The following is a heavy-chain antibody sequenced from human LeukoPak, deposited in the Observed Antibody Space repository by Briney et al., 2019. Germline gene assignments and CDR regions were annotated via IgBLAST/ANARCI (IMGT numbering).Heavy chain of an antibody. D-gene: IGHD3-10*01. CDR1: GFTFSSYG. CDR2: IGTSSNTI. CDR3: ARDGIYGSGSYYNVNWFDP. J-gene: IGHJ5*02. Sequence: GGSLRLSCAASGFTFSSYGMNWVRQAPGKGLEWVSYIGTSSNTIYYADSVKGRFTISRDNAKNSLYLQMNSLRAEDTAVYYCARDGIYGSGSYYNVNWFDPWGQGTLVTVSS. V-gene: IGHV3-48*01.